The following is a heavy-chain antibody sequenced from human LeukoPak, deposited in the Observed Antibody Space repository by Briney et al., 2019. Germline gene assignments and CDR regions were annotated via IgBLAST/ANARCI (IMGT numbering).Heavy chain of an antibody. CDR3: ARGQYGGNRFFDQ. V-gene: IGHV1-8*02. CDR1: GYAFSSSE. Sequence: GASVKVSCKTAGYAFSSSEINRVRQAPGQGLEWVGWMHPNSGKTGSAHKFQGRVTMTRDTSTSTAYMELSSLTSEDTAVFYCARGQYGGNRFFDQWGQGTLIIVSS. CDR2: MHPNSGKT. D-gene: IGHD4/OR15-4a*01. J-gene: IGHJ4*02.